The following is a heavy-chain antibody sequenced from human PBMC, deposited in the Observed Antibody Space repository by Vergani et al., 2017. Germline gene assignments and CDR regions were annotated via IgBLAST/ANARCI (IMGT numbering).Heavy chain of an antibody. CDR1: GFTFDDYA. D-gene: IGHD2-2*01. CDR3: AKVNHYCSSTSCYFDY. CDR2: ISWNSGSI. Sequence: EVQLVESGGGLVQPGRSLRLSCAASGFTFDDYAMNWVRQAPGKGLEWVSGISWNSGSIGYADSVKGRFTISRDNAKNSLYLQMNSLRAEDTALYYCAKVNHYCSSTSCYFDYWGQGTLVTVSS. V-gene: IGHV3-9*01. J-gene: IGHJ4*02.